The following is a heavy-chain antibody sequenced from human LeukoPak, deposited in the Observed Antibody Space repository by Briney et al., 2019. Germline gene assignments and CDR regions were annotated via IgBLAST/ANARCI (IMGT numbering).Heavy chain of an antibody. V-gene: IGHV3-30*14. CDR1: GFTFGSYA. J-gene: IGHJ4*02. Sequence: PGRSLTLSCAASGFTFGSYAMHWVRQAPGKGLEWVAVISYDGRNKYYADSVKGRFTISRDNSKNTLYLQMNSLRAEDTAVYYCAREASSSALDYWGQGTLVTVSS. CDR2: ISYDGRNK. D-gene: IGHD6-25*01. CDR3: AREASSSALDY.